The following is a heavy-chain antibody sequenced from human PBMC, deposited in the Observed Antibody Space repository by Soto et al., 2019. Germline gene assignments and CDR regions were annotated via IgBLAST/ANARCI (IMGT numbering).Heavy chain of an antibody. V-gene: IGHV1-69*08. D-gene: IGHD2-21*01. Sequence: QVQLVQSGAEVKKPGSSVKVSCEASGGSFTSYIFTWVRQAPGQGLEWMGRIIPIQGTANYALKFQDRVTITADKYTNTAYMELRSLRPEDTALYYCVKSLVFVDHAYMDVWGKGTTVTVSS. CDR2: IIPIQGTA. CDR1: GGSFTSYI. J-gene: IGHJ6*03. CDR3: VKSLVFVDHAYMDV.